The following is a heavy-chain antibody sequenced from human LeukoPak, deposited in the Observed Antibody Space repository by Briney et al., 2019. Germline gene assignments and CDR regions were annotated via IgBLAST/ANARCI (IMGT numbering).Heavy chain of an antibody. J-gene: IGHJ4*02. CDR2: MNPNSGNA. V-gene: IGHV1-8*01. Sequence: ASVKVSCKASGYTFTSYDINWVRQATGQGLEWMGWMNPNSGNAGYAQKFQGRVTLTRDTSISTAYMELSSLRSEDTAVYYCAASTIAAFSDYWGQGTLVTVSS. D-gene: IGHD6-25*01. CDR3: AASTIAAFSDY. CDR1: GYTFTSYD.